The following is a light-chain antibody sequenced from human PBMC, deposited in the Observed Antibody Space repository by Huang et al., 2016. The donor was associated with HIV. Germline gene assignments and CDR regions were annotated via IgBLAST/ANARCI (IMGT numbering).Light chain of an antibody. Sequence: EIVLTQSPATLSLSPGERATLSCRASQSVRNYLAWYQQKPGQAPRRLIYDASNRATGTPDRFSGSGSGTDFTLTISSLEPEDFAVYYCQQRSDWPPWTFGQGTKVEIK. CDR1: QSVRNY. CDR3: QQRSDWPPWT. CDR2: DAS. V-gene: IGKV3-11*01. J-gene: IGKJ1*01.